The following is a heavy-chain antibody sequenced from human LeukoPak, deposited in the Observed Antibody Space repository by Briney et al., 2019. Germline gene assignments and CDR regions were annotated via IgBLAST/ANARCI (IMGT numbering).Heavy chain of an antibody. CDR1: GASISSGGY. CDR3: ARVLRIGTTLYAFDI. J-gene: IGHJ3*02. Sequence: PSETLSLTCTVSGASISSGGYWSWIRQHPGKGLEWIGYIDYSGSNYQNPSLKSRLIISVDTSKNQFSVKLSSVTAADTAVYYCARVLRIGTTLYAFDIWGQGTMVSVSS. CDR2: IDYSGSN. V-gene: IGHV4-31*03. D-gene: IGHD2-2*01.